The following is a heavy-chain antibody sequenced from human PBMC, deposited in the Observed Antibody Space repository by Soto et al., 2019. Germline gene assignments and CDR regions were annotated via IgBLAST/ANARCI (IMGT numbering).Heavy chain of an antibody. CDR3: ARSQGSSTSLEIYYYYYYGMDV. CDR2: IIPIPGTA. D-gene: IGHD2-2*01. J-gene: IGHJ6*02. Sequence: QVQLVQSGAEVKKPGSSVKVSCKASGGTFGSYAISCVRQAPGQGLEWMGGIIPIPGTANYAQKFQGRVTIAADESTSTAYIELSSLRSEDTAVYYCARSQGSSTSLEIYYYYYYGMDVCGQGTTVTVSS. CDR1: GGTFGSYA. V-gene: IGHV1-69*01.